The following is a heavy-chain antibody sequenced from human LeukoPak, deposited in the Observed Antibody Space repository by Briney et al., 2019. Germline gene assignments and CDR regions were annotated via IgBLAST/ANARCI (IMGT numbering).Heavy chain of an antibody. D-gene: IGHD3-22*01. Sequence: GGSLRLSCAPSGFIFSDYYMSWIRQAPGKGLEWVSSISSFADTIYYANSVEGRFTISRDNAKNSLYLQMNSLRAEDTAVYYCARDHTYFDSSAYYMDVWGTGTTVTVSS. CDR1: GFIFSDYY. J-gene: IGHJ6*03. CDR2: ISSFADTI. CDR3: ARDHTYFDSSAYYMDV. V-gene: IGHV3-11*01.